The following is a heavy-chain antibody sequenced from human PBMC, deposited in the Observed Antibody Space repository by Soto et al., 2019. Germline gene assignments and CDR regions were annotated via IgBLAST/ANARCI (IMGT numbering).Heavy chain of an antibody. CDR2: IYYSGRT. V-gene: IGHV4-59*01. CDR1: GGSISDYY. D-gene: IGHD5-12*01. Sequence: LSLTCTVSGGSISDYYWSWIRQPPGKGLEWIGYIYYSGRTNYNPSLKSRVTISVDTSKNQFSLKLSSVTAAATAVYYCARQMATGVYYFDYWGQGTLVTVSS. CDR3: ARQMATGVYYFDY. J-gene: IGHJ4*02.